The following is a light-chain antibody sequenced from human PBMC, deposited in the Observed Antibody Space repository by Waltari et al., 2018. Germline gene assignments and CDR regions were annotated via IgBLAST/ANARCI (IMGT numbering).Light chain of an antibody. J-gene: IGLJ2*01. V-gene: IGLV3-19*01. CDR3: HSRETFSTRL. CDR1: SLRSYY. Sequence: SSDLTQDPSVSVALGPAVRITCQGDSLRSYYASWYQQRPGQAPILVLYGPGNRPSGIPDRFSGSTSGNTASLTITGAQAEDEADYYCHSRETFSTRLFGGGTRLTV. CDR2: GPG.